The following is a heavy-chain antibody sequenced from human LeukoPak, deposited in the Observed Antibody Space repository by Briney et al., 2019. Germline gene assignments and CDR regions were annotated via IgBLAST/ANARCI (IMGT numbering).Heavy chain of an antibody. CDR3: SRGLPGVSVGFDY. D-gene: IGHD2-8*01. J-gene: IGHJ4*02. CDR1: GYTFTGYY. V-gene: IGHV1-2*02. CDR2: ITPNSGGT. Sequence: ASVKVSCKASGYTFTGYYMHWVRQAPGQGLEWMGWITPNSGGTNYAQKFQGRVTMTWDTSISTAYMGLSSLISDDTAVYYCSRGLPGVSVGFDYWGQGTLVTVSS.